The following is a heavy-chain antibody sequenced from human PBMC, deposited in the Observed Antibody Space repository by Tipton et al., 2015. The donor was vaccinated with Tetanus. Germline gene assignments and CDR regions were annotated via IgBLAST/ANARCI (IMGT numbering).Heavy chain of an antibody. V-gene: IGHV4-34*01. CDR1: GGSFSAYY. J-gene: IGHJ2*01. D-gene: IGHD5-18*01. Sequence: TLSLTCAVYGGSFSAYYWSWIRQSPGKGLEWIGEINHSGSTTYSPSFKSRVTISVDTPKNQFSLKLTSLTVADTAVYYCARGGSYSYGLRGFDLWGRGTLVTVSS. CDR2: INHSGST. CDR3: ARGGSYSYGLRGFDL.